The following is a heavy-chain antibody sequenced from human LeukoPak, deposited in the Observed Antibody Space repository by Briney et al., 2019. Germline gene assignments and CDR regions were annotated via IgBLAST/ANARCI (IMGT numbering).Heavy chain of an antibody. J-gene: IGHJ4*02. V-gene: IGHV4-59*01. CDR2: IYYSGST. CDR3: ASGGSPRRSDY. CDR1: GGSISSYY. Sequence: PSETLSLTCTVSGGSISSYYWSWLRQPPGKGLEWIGYIYYSGSTNYNPSLKSRVTISVDTSKNQLSLKLSSVTAADTAVYYCASGGSPRRSDYWGQGTLVTVSS. D-gene: IGHD3-10*01.